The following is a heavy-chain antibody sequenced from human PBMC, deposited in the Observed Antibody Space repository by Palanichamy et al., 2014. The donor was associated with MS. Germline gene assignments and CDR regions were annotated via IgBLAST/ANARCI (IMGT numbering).Heavy chain of an antibody. CDR2: ITAGNGDT. CDR3: ARMYCSSTSCLYYFDY. D-gene: IGHD2-2*01. Sequence: QVQLVQSGAEVKKPGASVKVSCKASGYTFATYAVHWVRQAPGQRLEWMGCITAGNGDTKYSQKFQGRVTITRDTSASTAYMELSSLRSEDTAVYCCARMYCSSTSCLYYFDYWGQGTLVTVSS. V-gene: IGHV1-3*01. J-gene: IGHJ4*02. CDR1: GYTFATYA.